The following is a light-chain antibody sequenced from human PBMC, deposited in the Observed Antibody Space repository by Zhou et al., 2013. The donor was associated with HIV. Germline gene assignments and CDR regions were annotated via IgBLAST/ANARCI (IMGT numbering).Light chain of an antibody. CDR1: QSVSNY. CDR3: QQSGVSLT. V-gene: IGKV3-20*01. J-gene: IGKJ4*01. CDR2: SAS. Sequence: EIVLTQSPDTLSLSPGERAILSCRASQSVSNYLAWYRQKPGRAPRLLIYSASSRATGIPDRFSGSGSGTDFTLTISRLEPEDFAVYYCQQSGVSLTFGGGTKVEIK.